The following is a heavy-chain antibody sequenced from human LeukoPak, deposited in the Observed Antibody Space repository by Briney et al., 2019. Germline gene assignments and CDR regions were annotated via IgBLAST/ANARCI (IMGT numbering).Heavy chain of an antibody. V-gene: IGHV4-39*01. CDR3: ARQRGSFYYYYYMDV. J-gene: IGHJ6*03. D-gene: IGHD2-15*01. Sequence: SETLSLTCTVSGGSISSSSYYWGWIRQPPGEGLEWIGSIYYSGSTYYNPSLKSRVTISVDTSKNQFSLKLSSVTAADTAVYYCARQRGSFYYYYYMDVWGKGTTVTVSS. CDR2: IYYSGST. CDR1: GGSISSSSYY.